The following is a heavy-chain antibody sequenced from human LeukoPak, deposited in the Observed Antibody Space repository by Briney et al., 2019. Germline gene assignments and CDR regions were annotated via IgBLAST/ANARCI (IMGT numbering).Heavy chain of an antibody. V-gene: IGHV3-11*01. CDR2: ISSSGSTI. CDR1: GFTFSSYW. J-gene: IGHJ4*02. D-gene: IGHD3-3*01. CDR3: ARDRFWSGYLQH. Sequence: KTGGSLRLSCVVSGFTFSSYWMSWIRQAPGEGLEWVSYISSSGSTIYYADSVKGRFTISRDNAKNSLYLQMNSLRAEDTAVYYCARDRFWSGYLQHWGQGTLVTVSS.